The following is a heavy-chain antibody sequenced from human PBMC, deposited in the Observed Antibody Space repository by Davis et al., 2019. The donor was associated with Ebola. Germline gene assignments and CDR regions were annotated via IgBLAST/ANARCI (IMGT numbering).Heavy chain of an antibody. CDR3: AIQIVGATRVFDY. J-gene: IGHJ4*02. Sequence: SETLSLTCAVSGGSISSSNWWSWVRQPPGKGLEWIGEIYHSGSTNYNPSLKSRVTISVDKSKNQFSLKLSSVTAADTAVYYCAIQIVGATRVFDYWGQGTLVTVSS. CDR2: IYHSGST. CDR1: GGSISSSNW. V-gene: IGHV4-4*02. D-gene: IGHD1-26*01.